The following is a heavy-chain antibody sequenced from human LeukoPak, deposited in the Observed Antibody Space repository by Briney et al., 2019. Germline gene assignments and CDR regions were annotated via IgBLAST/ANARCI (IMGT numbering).Heavy chain of an antibody. V-gene: IGHV1-18*01. CDR2: ISAYNGNT. CDR3: ASDTYYYDSSGYHL. CDR1: GYTFTSYG. Sequence: ASVKVSCKASGYTFTSYGISWVRQAPGQGLEWMGWISAYNGNTNYAQKLQGRVTMTTDKSTSTAYMELSSLRSEDTAVYYCASDTYYYDSSGYHLWGQGTLVTVSS. J-gene: IGHJ4*02. D-gene: IGHD3-22*01.